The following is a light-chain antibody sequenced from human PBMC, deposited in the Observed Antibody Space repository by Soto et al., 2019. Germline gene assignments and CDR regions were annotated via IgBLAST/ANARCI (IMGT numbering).Light chain of an antibody. V-gene: IGKV1-39*01. CDR3: QQSYSTPFT. CDR1: QSISSY. J-gene: IGKJ5*01. Sequence: DIPMTQSPSSLSASVGDRVTITCRASQSISSYLNWYQQKPGKAPKVLISAASTLQSGVPSRFTGSESGTDFTLTISSLQPEDFATYYCQQSYSTPFTFGQGTRLEIK. CDR2: AAS.